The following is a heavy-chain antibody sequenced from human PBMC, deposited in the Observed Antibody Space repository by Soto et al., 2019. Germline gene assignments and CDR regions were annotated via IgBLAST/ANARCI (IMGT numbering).Heavy chain of an antibody. CDR2: INHSGRN. Sequence: QVQLQQWGAGLLKPSETLSLTCAVHGGSFSGFYWSWIRQPPGKGLEWIGQINHSGRNNCNPSLTSRVTISVDTTKNQFSLKLSSVTAADTAVYYCARTSRFDSWGQGTLVTVSS. J-gene: IGHJ4*02. V-gene: IGHV4-34*01. D-gene: IGHD6-6*01. CDR3: ARTSRFDS. CDR1: GGSFSGFY.